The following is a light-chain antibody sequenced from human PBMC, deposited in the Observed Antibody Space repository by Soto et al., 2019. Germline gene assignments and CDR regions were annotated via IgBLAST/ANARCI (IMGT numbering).Light chain of an antibody. CDR1: QGIRKS. Sequence: DIQLTQSPSFLSASVGDRVTITCRASQGIRKSLTWYQQKPGKAPKFLFYAASTLQSGVPSRFSGSGSGTEFTLTISSLQPEHLPTYYCQQLNSFPQTFGQGTRLEIK. V-gene: IGKV1-9*01. CDR2: AAS. J-gene: IGKJ5*01. CDR3: QQLNSFPQT.